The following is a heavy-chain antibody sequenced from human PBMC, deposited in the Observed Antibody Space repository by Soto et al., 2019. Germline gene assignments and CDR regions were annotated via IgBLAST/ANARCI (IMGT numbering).Heavy chain of an antibody. CDR1: GFTFSNSW. Sequence: EVQLVESGGGLVQPGGSLRLSCAASGFTFSNSWMSWVRQAPGKGLEWVANIKQDGIGKYYVDSVKGRFTISRDNARNSLYLQMNGLKAEDTAVYYCASDALNFTKPVASDAFDIWGKGTMVSVSS. CDR2: IKQDGIGK. J-gene: IGHJ3*02. CDR3: ASDALNFTKPVASDAFDI. V-gene: IGHV3-7*01.